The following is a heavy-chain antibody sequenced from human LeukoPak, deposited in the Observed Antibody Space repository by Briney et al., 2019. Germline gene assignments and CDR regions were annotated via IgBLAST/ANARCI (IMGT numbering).Heavy chain of an antibody. V-gene: IGHV3-74*01. CDR2: ITRDGSST. J-gene: IGHJ4*02. CDR3: AKSRRDF. Sequence: GGSLRLSCVASGFAFSDSRMHWVRQAPGKGLEWVSRITRDGSSTAYADSLKGRFTVSRDNARTTLYLQMNSLRVEDTAVYFCAKSRRDFWGQGTLVTVSS. CDR1: GFAFSDSR.